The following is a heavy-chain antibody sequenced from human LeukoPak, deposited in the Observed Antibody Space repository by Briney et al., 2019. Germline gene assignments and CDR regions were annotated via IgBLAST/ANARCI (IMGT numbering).Heavy chain of an antibody. Sequence: GGSLRLSCAASEFTFSSYSMNWVRQAPGEGLEWISYISGSSSSIYYADSVKGRFTISRDNAKNSLYLQINSLGAEDTAVYYCARARMYTSGWYYFDYWGQGTLVTVSS. D-gene: IGHD6-13*01. CDR2: ISGSSSSI. CDR3: ARARMYTSGWYYFDY. CDR1: EFTFSSYS. J-gene: IGHJ4*02. V-gene: IGHV3-48*01.